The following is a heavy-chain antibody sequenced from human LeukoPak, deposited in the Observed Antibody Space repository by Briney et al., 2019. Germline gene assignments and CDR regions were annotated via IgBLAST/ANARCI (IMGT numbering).Heavy chain of an antibody. V-gene: IGHV3-23*01. CDR1: GFTLSGYA. J-gene: IGHJ4*02. Sequence: PGGSLRLSCAASGFTLSGYAMSWVRQAPGKGLEWVSALSGSGGSTYYADSVKGRFTISRDNSKNTLYLQMNSLRAEDTAIYYCAKERGSGYSYGYFDYWGQGALVTVST. CDR3: AKERGSGYSYGYFDY. D-gene: IGHD5-18*01. CDR2: LSGSGGST.